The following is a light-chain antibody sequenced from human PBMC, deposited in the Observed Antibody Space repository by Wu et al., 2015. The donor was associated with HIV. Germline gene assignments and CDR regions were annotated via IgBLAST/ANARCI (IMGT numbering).Light chain of an antibody. CDR3: QQYGSSLALT. Sequence: EIVLTQSPGALSLSPGERATLSCRASQSVSSSYLAWYQQEPGQAPRLLIYGASSRATGIPDRFSGSGSGTDFTLTISRLEPEDFAVYYCQQYGSSLALTFGGGTKVE. V-gene: IGKV3-20*01. CDR2: GAS. J-gene: IGKJ4*01. CDR1: QSVSSSY.